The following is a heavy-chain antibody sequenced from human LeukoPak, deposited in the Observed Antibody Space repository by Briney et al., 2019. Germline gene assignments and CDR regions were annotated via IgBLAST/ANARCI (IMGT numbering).Heavy chain of an antibody. CDR1: GYTFTSYD. J-gene: IGHJ3*02. Sequence: ASVKVSCKASGYTFTSYDINWVRQATGQGLEWMGWMNPNSGNTGYAQKFQGRVTITRNTSISTAYMELSSLRSEDTAVYYCARHSTINAFDIWGQGTMVTVSS. CDR3: ARHSTINAFDI. CDR2: MNPNSGNT. D-gene: IGHD4/OR15-4a*01. V-gene: IGHV1-8*01.